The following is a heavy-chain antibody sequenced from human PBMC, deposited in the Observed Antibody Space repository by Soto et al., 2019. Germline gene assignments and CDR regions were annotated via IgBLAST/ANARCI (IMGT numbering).Heavy chain of an antibody. CDR3: ARDSDCRISCCFFPPHF. J-gene: IGHJ6*02. D-gene: IGHD2-15*01. Sequence: GGALKLTSVASGVTCSNENINWVRQAEGKGVEWVEAISVGSRYIYHAESVKGRFTLSTDNANNSLYLEMNSLRAEVTAVYYCARDSDCRISCCFFPPHFWPQVTTVT. CDR1: GVTCSNEN. CDR2: ISVGSRYI. V-gene: IGHV3-21*06.